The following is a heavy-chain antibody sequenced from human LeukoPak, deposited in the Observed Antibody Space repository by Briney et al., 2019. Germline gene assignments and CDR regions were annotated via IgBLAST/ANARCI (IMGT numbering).Heavy chain of an antibody. J-gene: IGHJ4*02. CDR1: GFTLSSYS. CDR3: ASNGALDKQWLAPRDY. D-gene: IGHD6-19*01. Sequence: GGSLRLSCAASGFTLSSYSMNWVRQAPGKGLEWVSSISSSSSYIYYADSVKGRFTISRDNAKNSLYLQMNSLRAEDTAVYYCASNGALDKQWLAPRDYWGQGTLVTVSS. V-gene: IGHV3-21*01. CDR2: ISSSSSYI.